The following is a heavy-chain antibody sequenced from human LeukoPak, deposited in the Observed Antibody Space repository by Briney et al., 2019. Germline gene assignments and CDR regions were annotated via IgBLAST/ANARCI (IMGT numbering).Heavy chain of an antibody. D-gene: IGHD3-10*02. CDR1: GFTFTTYW. J-gene: IGHJ6*04. CDR3: AELGITMIGGV. V-gene: IGHV3-7*01. Sequence: GGSLRLSCAASGFTFTTYWMSWVRQAPGKGLEWVANIKQDGTEKYYVDSVKGRFTISRDNAKNSLYLQMDSLRAEDTAVYYCAELGITMIGGVWGKGTTVTISS. CDR2: IKQDGTEK.